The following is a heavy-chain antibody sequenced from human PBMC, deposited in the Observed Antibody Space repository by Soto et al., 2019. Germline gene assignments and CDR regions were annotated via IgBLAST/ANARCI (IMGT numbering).Heavy chain of an antibody. Sequence: GGSLRLSCAASGFTFSRYWMSWVRQAPGKGLEWVANIKEDARDKYYVDSVKGRFTISRDNDKNSLYLQINSLRAEDTAVYYCARPLGWRDAFDIWAQGTMVTVSS. V-gene: IGHV3-7*01. CDR2: IKEDARDK. D-gene: IGHD6-19*01. CDR3: ARPLGWRDAFDI. J-gene: IGHJ3*02. CDR1: GFTFSRYW.